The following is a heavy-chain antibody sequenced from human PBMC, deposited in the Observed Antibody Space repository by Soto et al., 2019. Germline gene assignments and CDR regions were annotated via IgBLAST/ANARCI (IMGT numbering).Heavy chain of an antibody. CDR3: ARHAGNDPNSFDY. V-gene: IGHV1-18*01. CDR1: GYTFTSYG. J-gene: IGHJ4*02. Sequence: QVQLVQSGAEVKKPGASVKVSCKASGYTFTSYGISWVRQAPGQGLVWMGWISAYNGNTNYAQKLQGRVARTTDTSTSKSYMELRSLRSDVTAVYYCARHAGNDPNSFDYWGQGTLVTVAS. CDR2: ISAYNGNT. D-gene: IGHD1-1*01.